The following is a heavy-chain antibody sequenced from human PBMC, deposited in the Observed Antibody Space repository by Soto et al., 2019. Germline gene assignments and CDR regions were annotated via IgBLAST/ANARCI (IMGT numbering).Heavy chain of an antibody. CDR3: AIIQLGSNAFDI. J-gene: IGHJ3*02. CDR2: ISSSSSYI. D-gene: IGHD6-6*01. CDR1: GFTFSSYS. V-gene: IGHV3-21*01. Sequence: PGGSLRLSCAASGFTFSSYSMNWVRQAPGKGLEWVSSISSSSSYIYYADSVKGRFTISRDNAKNSLYLQMNSLRAEDTAVYYCAIIQLGSNAFDIWGQGTVLTVSS.